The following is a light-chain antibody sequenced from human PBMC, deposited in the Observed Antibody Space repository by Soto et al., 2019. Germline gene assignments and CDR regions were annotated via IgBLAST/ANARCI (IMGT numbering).Light chain of an antibody. J-gene: IGKJ1*01. V-gene: IGKV1-6*01. CDR2: ASS. CDR1: QAIRNE. CDR3: LQDNTYPRT. Sequence: AIQMTQSPSSLSASVGDRVTITCRASQAIRNELGWYQQKPGKAPKLLIYASSTLQSGVPSRFSGSGSGTDFTLTISSLQAEDFATYYCLQDNTYPRTFGQGTKVEIK.